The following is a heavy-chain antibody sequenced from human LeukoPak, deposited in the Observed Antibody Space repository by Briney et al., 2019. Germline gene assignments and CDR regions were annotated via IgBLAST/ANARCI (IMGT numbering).Heavy chain of an antibody. V-gene: IGHV3-30*18. J-gene: IGHJ4*02. CDR3: AKDQGSEWSYFDY. CDR2: ISYDGSNK. CDR1: GFTFSSYG. D-gene: IGHD2-8*01. Sequence: GGSLRLSCAASGFTFSSYGMHWVRQAPGKGLEWVAVISYDGSNKYYADTEKGRFTISRDNSKNTLYLQMNSLRAEDTAVYYCAKDQGSEWSYFDYWGQGTLVTVSS.